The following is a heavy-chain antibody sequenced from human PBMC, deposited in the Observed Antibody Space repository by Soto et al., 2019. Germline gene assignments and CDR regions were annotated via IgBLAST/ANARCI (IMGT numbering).Heavy chain of an antibody. J-gene: IGHJ6*02. V-gene: IGHV3-48*02. Sequence: GGSLRLSCAASGFTFSSYSMNWVRQAPGKGLEWVSYISSSSSTIYYADSVKGRFTISRDNAKNSLYLQMNSLRDEDTAVYYCARGRRRGQYPRLGYYGMDVWGQGTTVTVSS. D-gene: IGHD2-2*01. CDR2: ISSSSSTI. CDR1: GFTFSSYS. CDR3: ARGRRRGQYPRLGYYGMDV.